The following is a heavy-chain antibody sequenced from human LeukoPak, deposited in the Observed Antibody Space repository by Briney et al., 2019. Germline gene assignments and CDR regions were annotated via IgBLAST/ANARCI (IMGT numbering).Heavy chain of an antibody. V-gene: IGHV4-34*01. CDR2: INHSGST. D-gene: IGHD7-27*01. Sequence: SETLSLTCAVYGGSFSGYYWSWIRQPPGKGLGWIGEINHSGSTNYNPSLKSRVTISVDTSKNQFSLKLSSVTAADTAVYYCARRTVNWGSRWFDPWGQGTLVTVSS. J-gene: IGHJ5*02. CDR1: GGSFSGYY. CDR3: ARRTVNWGSRWFDP.